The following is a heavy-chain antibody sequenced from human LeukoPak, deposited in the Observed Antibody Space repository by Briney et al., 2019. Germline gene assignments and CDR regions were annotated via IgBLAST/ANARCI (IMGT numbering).Heavy chain of an antibody. J-gene: IGHJ4*02. V-gene: IGHV3-7*03. CDR1: GFTFSNYW. Sequence: GGSLRLSCVASGFTFSNYWMNWVRQAPGKGLEWVANIKPDGGEQYYVDSVKGRFTISRDNADISLYLQLSSLRAEDTAVYYCAREQRTFDYWGQGILVTVSS. CDR3: AREQRTFDY. CDR2: IKPDGGEQ. D-gene: IGHD5-24*01.